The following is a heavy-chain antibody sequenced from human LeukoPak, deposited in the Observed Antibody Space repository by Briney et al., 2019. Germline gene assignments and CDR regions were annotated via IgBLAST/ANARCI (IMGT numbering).Heavy chain of an antibody. D-gene: IGHD3-10*01. CDR2: IYHSGST. CDR1: GGSISSSNW. Sequence: SGTLALTCAVSGGSISSSNWWSWVRQPPGKGLEWIGEIYHSGSTNYNPSLKSRVTMSVDTSKNQFSLKLSSVTAADTAVYYCARDHPGLLWFGANVAFDIWGQGTMVTVSS. J-gene: IGHJ3*02. CDR3: ARDHPGLLWFGANVAFDI. V-gene: IGHV4-4*02.